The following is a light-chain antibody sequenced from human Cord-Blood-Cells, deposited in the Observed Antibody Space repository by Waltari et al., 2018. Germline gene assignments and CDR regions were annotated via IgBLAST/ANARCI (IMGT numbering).Light chain of an antibody. J-gene: IGKJ1*01. V-gene: IGKV1-39*01. Sequence: DIQMTQSPSSLSASVGDRVTITCRASQSISSYLNWYQQKPGKAPKLLIYAASSLQIGVPSRCSGSGSGTDFTLTISSLQPEDFATYYCQQSYSTPQTFGQGTKVEIK. CDR3: QQSYSTPQT. CDR1: QSISSY. CDR2: AAS.